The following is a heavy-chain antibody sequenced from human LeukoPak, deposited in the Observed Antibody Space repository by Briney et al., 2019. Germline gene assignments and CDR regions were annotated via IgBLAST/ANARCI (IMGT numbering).Heavy chain of an antibody. J-gene: IGHJ3*02. V-gene: IGHV4-61*01. CDR2: IFNSGSS. Sequence: SETLSLTCTVSGGSVSSESSHWRWLRQPPGKGLEWIAYIFNSGSSNYNPSLKSRVTISVDTSKNQFSLKLNSVTAADTAQYHCARGVGGVREGFDIWGQGTMVTVSS. CDR1: GGSVSSESSH. D-gene: IGHD3-16*01. CDR3: ARGVGGVREGFDI.